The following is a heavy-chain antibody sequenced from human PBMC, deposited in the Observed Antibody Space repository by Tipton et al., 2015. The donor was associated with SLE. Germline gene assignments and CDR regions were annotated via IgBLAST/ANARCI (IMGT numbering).Heavy chain of an antibody. CDR3: TRADSGGYPDYGMDV. D-gene: IGHD3-22*01. J-gene: IGHJ6*02. Sequence: SLRLSCIASGFTFGEYAMSWVRQAPGKGLEWVGFIRSTAHGGTTEYAASVKGRFTISRDDSKTIAYLQMNGLKTDDTAAYFCTRADSGGYPDYGMDVWGQGTTVTVSS. CDR2: IRSTAHGGTT. V-gene: IGHV3-49*04. CDR1: GFTFGEYA.